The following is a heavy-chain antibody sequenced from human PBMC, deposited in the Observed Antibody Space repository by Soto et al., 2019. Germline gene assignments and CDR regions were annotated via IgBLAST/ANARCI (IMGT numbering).Heavy chain of an antibody. CDR1: GFIFSNHF. Sequence: QVQLVESGGGVVQPGNSLRLSCAASGFIFSNHFMHWVRQAPGKGLEWLAGIWYDGNTEFYAESLKGRLTISRDTSKNTLYLEMSSLRAEDMAMYYCAKESDTFDVWGQGTMVIVS. CDR2: IWYDGNTE. V-gene: IGHV3-33*06. J-gene: IGHJ3*01. CDR3: AKESDTFDV.